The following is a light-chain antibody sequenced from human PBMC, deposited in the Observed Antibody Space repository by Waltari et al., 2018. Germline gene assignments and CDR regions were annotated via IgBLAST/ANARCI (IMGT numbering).Light chain of an antibody. CDR3: YSTDSSGYLKV. J-gene: IGLJ2*01. V-gene: IGLV3-10*01. Sequence: SYELTQPPSVSVSPGQTARITCSGDALPKKSAFWYQQKSGQAPVLIIFEDSKRPSGIPDRFSASSSGTMATFTITGAQVDDEADYYCYSTDSSGYLKVFGGGTKLTVL. CDR2: EDS. CDR1: ALPKKS.